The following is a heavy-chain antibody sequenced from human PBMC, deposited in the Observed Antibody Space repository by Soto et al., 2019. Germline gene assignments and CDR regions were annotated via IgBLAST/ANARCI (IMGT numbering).Heavy chain of an antibody. CDR1: GFTFSSYA. Sequence: LRLSCAASGFTFSSYAMSWVRQAPGKGLEWVSGIAGSSTGTYYAASVEGRFTISRDDSKNTLYLQMNGLRAGDTAVYHCAKRSSSSIGWYYDYWGQGTLVTVSS. V-gene: IGHV3-23*01. CDR3: AKRSSSSIGWYYDY. CDR2: IAGSSTGT. J-gene: IGHJ4*02. D-gene: IGHD6-19*01.